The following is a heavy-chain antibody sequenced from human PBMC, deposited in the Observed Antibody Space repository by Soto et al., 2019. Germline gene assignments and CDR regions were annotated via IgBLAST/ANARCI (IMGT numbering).Heavy chain of an antibody. CDR2: IKSKTDGGTT. Sequence: GGSLRLSCAASGFTFSNAWMNWVRQAPGKGLEWVGRIKSKTDGGTTDYAAPVKGRFTISRDDSKNTLYLQMNSLKTEDTAVYYCTTASDSTHTTAGRYYYYGMDVWGQGTTVTVSS. D-gene: IGHD1-1*01. CDR3: TTASDSTHTTAGRYYYYGMDV. V-gene: IGHV3-15*07. CDR1: GFTFSNAW. J-gene: IGHJ6*02.